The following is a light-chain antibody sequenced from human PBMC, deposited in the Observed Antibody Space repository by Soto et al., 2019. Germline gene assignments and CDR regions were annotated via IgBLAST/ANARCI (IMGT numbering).Light chain of an antibody. J-gene: IGLJ2*01. CDR2: SNN. CDR1: SSIIGTNT. Sequence: QSVLTQPPSASGTPGQRVTISCSGSSSIIGTNTVIWYQQLPGTAPKLLIYSNNQRPSGVPDRFSGSKSGTSASLAISGLQSEDEADYYCASWDVSLVVFGGGTQLTVL. V-gene: IGLV1-44*01. CDR3: ASWDVSLVV.